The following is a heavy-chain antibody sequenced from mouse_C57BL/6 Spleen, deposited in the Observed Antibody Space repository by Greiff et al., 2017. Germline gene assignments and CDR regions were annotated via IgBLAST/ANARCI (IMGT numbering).Heavy chain of an antibody. V-gene: IGHV1-85*01. CDR2: ISPRDGST. Sequence: VPLQQSGPELVKPGASVKLSCKASGYTFTSYDINWVQQRPGQGLEWIGWISPRDGSTKYNEKFKGKATLTVDTSASTAYMELHSLTSEDSAVYFCARSRTFDYWGQGTTLTVSS. CDR3: ARSRTFDY. J-gene: IGHJ2*01. CDR1: GYTFTSYD.